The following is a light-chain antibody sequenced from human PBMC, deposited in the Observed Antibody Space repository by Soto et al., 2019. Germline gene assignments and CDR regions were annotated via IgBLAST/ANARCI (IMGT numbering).Light chain of an antibody. CDR3: QQYCSAPLT. CDR1: QSVSGSY. CDR2: GAS. J-gene: IGKJ5*01. V-gene: IGKV3-20*01. Sequence: IVLTQSPGTLSSSAGERATLSCRASQSVSGSYLAWYQQKPGQAPRLLIYGASSMPTGIPDRFSGSGSGTDFTLSISRLEVEDFAVYHCQQYCSAPLTFGQGTRLEIK.